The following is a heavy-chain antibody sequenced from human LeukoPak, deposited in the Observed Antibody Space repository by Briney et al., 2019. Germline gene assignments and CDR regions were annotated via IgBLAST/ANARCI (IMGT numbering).Heavy chain of an antibody. D-gene: IGHD2-2*01. CDR3: ARAGIDCSSTSCQKNLFYYYYYMDV. J-gene: IGHJ6*03. V-gene: IGHV1-46*01. CDR2: INPSGGST. Sequence: ASVKVSCKASGYTFTGYYMHWVRQAPGQGLEWMGIINPSGGSTSYAQKFQGRVTMTRDTSTSTVYMELSSLRSEDTAVYYCARAGIDCSSTSCQKNLFYYYYYMDVWGKGTTVTISS. CDR1: GYTFTGYY.